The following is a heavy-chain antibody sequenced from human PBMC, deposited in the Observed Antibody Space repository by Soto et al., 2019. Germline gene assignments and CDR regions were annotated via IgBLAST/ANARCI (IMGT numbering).Heavy chain of an antibody. Sequence: ASVKVSCKASGYTFTSYGISWVRQAPGQGLEWMGWISAYNGNTNYAQKLQGRVTMTTDTSTSTAYMELRSLRSDDTAVYYCARDIGDLYYYYYGMDAWGQGTTVTVSS. J-gene: IGHJ6*02. CDR1: GYTFTSYG. D-gene: IGHD2-21*02. V-gene: IGHV1-18*01. CDR3: ARDIGDLYYYYYGMDA. CDR2: ISAYNGNT.